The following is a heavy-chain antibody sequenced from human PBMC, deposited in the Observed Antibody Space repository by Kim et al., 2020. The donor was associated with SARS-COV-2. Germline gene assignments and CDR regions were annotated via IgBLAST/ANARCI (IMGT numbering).Heavy chain of an antibody. Sequence: SETLSLTCTVSGGSINSYYWSWIRQPPGKGLEWIGYIYYSGSTNYNPSLKSRVTISVDTSKNQFSLNLSSVTAADTAVYYCARQGYGSGPYPFDYWGQGT. D-gene: IGHD3-10*01. CDR3: ARQGYGSGPYPFDY. J-gene: IGHJ4*02. V-gene: IGHV4-59*13. CDR2: IYYSGST. CDR1: GGSINSYY.